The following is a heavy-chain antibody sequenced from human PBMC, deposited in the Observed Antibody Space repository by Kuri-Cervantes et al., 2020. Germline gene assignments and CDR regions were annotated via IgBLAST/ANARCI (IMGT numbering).Heavy chain of an antibody. J-gene: IGHJ3*02. CDR1: GYTLTELS. Sequence: ASVKVSCKVSGYTLTELSMHWVRQAPGKGLEWMGGFDPEDGETIYAQKFQGRVTMTEDTSTDTAYMELSSLRSEDTAVYYCATRAPYIVVVPAAANAFDIWGQGTMVT. CDR3: ATRAPYIVVVPAAANAFDI. V-gene: IGHV1-24*01. D-gene: IGHD2-2*01. CDR2: FDPEDGET.